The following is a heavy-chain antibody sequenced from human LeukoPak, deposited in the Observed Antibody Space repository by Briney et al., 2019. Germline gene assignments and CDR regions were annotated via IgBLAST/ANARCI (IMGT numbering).Heavy chain of an antibody. CDR1: GFTFSSYS. CDR2: ISSSSSYI. V-gene: IGHV3-21*01. J-gene: IGHJ4*02. Sequence: GGSLRLSCAASGFTFSSYSMNWVRQAPGRGLEWVSSISSSSSYIYYADSVKGRFTISRDNAKNSLYLQMNSLRAEDTAVYYCARDGGYCSGGSCFVGFDYWGQGTLVTVSS. CDR3: ARDGGYCSGGSCFVGFDY. D-gene: IGHD2-15*01.